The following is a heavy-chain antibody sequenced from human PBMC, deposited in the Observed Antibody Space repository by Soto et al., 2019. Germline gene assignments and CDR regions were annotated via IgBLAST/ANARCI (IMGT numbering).Heavy chain of an antibody. CDR3: TREGPPSDQVGATNY. Sequence: GGSLRLSCAASGFTFSSYGMHWVRQAPGKGLEWVAVIWYDGSNKYYADSVKGRFTISRDNSKNTLYLQMNSLRAEDTAVYYCTREGPPSDQVGATNYWGQGTLVTVSS. CDR2: IWYDGSNK. V-gene: IGHV3-33*01. CDR1: GFTFSSYG. D-gene: IGHD1-26*01. J-gene: IGHJ4*02.